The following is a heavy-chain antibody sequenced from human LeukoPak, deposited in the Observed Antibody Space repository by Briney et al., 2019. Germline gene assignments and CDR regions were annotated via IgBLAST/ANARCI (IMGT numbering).Heavy chain of an antibody. J-gene: IGHJ4*02. CDR3: ASDSGYGGYDY. D-gene: IGHD5-12*01. CDR1: GLTFSDYY. CDR2: ISRSGSTT. Sequence: GGSLRLSCAASGLTFSDYYMNWIRQAPGKGLEWVSYISRSGSTTYYADSVEGRFTISRDNAKNSLYLQMNSLRAEDTALYYCASDSGYGGYDYWGQGSLVTVSS. V-gene: IGHV3-11*01.